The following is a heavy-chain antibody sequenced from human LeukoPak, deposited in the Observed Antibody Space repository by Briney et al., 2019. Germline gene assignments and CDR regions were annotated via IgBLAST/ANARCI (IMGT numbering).Heavy chain of an antibody. CDR2: IYYSGST. D-gene: IGHD3-3*01. CDR3: ARDQNYDFWSGSAMRNWFDP. CDR1: GGSISSSSYY. Sequence: PSETLSLTCTVSGGSISSSSYYWGWIRQPPGKGLEWIGSIYYSGSTYYNPSLKSRVTISVDTSKNQVSLKLSSVTAADTAVYYCARDQNYDFWSGSAMRNWFDPWGQGTLVTVSS. V-gene: IGHV4-39*07. J-gene: IGHJ5*02.